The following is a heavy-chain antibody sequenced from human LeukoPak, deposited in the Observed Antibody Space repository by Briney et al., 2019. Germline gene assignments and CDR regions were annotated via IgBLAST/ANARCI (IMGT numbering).Heavy chain of an antibody. J-gene: IGHJ4*02. CDR1: AFTFSTYA. Sequence: PGRSLRLSCAASAFTFSTYAMHWVRQAPGKGLEWVALISYDGSNKYYADSVKGRFTISRDNSKNTLYLQMNSLRAEDTAVYYCARDPIQELYFWGNYLYGGFDYWGQGTLVTVSS. CDR3: ARDPIQELYFWGNYLYGGFDY. V-gene: IGHV3-30*04. CDR2: ISYDGSNK. D-gene: IGHD3-16*02.